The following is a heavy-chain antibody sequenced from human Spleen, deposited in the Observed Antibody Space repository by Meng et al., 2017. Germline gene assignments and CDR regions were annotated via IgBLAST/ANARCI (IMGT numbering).Heavy chain of an antibody. D-gene: IGHD4-11*01. J-gene: IGHJ6*02. CDR3: ARHRRTVNSQGYYYGMDV. CDR2: IYPDDSDT. CDR1: GYSFSDYW. V-gene: IGHV5-51*01. Sequence: GESLKISCKASGYSFSDYWIAWVRQEPGKGLEWMGLIYPDDSDTRYSPSFQGQVTISADKTINTAYLQWTSLKASDTAIYYCARHRRTVNSQGYYYGMDVWGQGTTVTVSS.